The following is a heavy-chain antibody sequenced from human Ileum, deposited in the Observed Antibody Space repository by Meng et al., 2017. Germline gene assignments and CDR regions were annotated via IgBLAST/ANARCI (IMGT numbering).Heavy chain of an antibody. CDR1: GGSISSSNW. CDR2: IYHSGST. V-gene: IGHV4-4*02. Sequence: QVQLQASGAGLVNPSGTLSLSCSVSGGSISSSNWWSWVRQPPGKGLEWIGEIYHSGSTNYNPSLKSRVTISVDKSKNQFSLKLSSVTAADTAVYYCASLRYNWNYSADYWGQGTLVTVSS. D-gene: IGHD1-7*01. CDR3: ASLRYNWNYSADY. J-gene: IGHJ4*02.